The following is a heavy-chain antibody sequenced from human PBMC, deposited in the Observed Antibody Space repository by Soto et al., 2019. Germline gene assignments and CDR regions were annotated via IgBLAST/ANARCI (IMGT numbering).Heavy chain of an antibody. J-gene: IGHJ4*02. V-gene: IGHV3-7*01. CDR1: GFTFSSYW. D-gene: IGHD3-16*02. Sequence: EVQLVESGGGLVQPGGSLRLSCAASGFTFSSYWMSWVRQAPGKGLEWVANIKQDGSEKYYVDSVKGRFTISRDNAKNSLYLQMTSLRAEDTAVYYCARDYDYIWGSYRIHAYWGQGTLVTVSS. CDR3: ARDYDYIWGSYRIHAY. CDR2: IKQDGSEK.